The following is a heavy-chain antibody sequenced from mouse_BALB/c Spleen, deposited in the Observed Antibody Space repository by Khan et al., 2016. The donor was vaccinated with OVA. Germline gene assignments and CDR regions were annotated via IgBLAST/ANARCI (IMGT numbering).Heavy chain of an antibody. Sequence: EVQLKQSGPGLVKPSQSLSLTCTVTGYSITSEYAWNWIRQFPGNKLEWMGYINYSGNTRFNPSLKSRTSITRDTSKNQFFLQLISVTSEDTATYYCARKYYYDYDPFPYWGQGTLVTVAA. CDR1: GYSITSEYA. CDR2: INYSGNT. D-gene: IGHD2-4*01. CDR3: ARKYYYDYDPFPY. J-gene: IGHJ3*01. V-gene: IGHV3-2*02.